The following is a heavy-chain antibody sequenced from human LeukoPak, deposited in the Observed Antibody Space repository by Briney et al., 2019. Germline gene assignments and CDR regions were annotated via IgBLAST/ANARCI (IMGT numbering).Heavy chain of an antibody. CDR3: ARAPYTSTWYSWFFDL. CDR1: GGSISSTSHY. J-gene: IGHJ2*01. D-gene: IGHD3-16*01. CDR2: IFYSGST. V-gene: IGHV4-39*01. Sequence: PSQTLSLTCTVSGGSISSTSHYWGWIRQPPGKGLEWIANIFYSGSTYYNPSLKSRITISVDTSNDQFSLKLSSVTAADTAVYYCARAPYTSTWYSWFFDLWGRGTLVTVSS.